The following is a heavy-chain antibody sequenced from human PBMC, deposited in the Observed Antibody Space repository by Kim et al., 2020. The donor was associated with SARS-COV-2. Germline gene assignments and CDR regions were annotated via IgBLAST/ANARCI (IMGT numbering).Heavy chain of an antibody. CDR2: ISSTGRTI. V-gene: IGHV3-48*02. CDR3: AREDSSSIV. D-gene: IGHD2-2*01. Sequence: GGSLRLSCVASGFTFSDAAMIWVRQGPGGGLEWLSYISSTGRTIYYADSVKGRFTVSRDNAENSLYVQLNRVTDEDTAVYYCAREDSSSIVWGQGTLVTVSA. J-gene: IGHJ4*02. CDR1: GFTFSDAA.